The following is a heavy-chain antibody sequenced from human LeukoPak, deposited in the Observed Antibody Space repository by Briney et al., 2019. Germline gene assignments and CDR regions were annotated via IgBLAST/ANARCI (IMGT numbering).Heavy chain of an antibody. Sequence: SGTLSLTCTVSGGSISSYYWSWIRQPPGKGLEWIGYIYYSGSTNYNPSLKSRVTISVDTSKNQFSLKLSSVTAADTAVYYCARDGRYGDYVDYWGQGTLVTVSS. V-gene: IGHV4-59*01. CDR3: ARDGRYGDYVDY. D-gene: IGHD4-17*01. J-gene: IGHJ4*02. CDR1: GGSISSYY. CDR2: IYYSGST.